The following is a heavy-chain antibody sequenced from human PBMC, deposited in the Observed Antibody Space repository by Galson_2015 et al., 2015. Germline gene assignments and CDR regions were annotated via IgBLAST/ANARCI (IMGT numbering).Heavy chain of an antibody. CDR2: INPNSGGT. V-gene: IGHV1-2*04. CDR1: GYTFTGYY. Sequence: SVKVSCKASGYTFTGYYMHWVRQAPGQGLEWMGWINPNSGGTNYAQKFQGWVTMTRDTSISTAYMELSRLRSDDTAVYYCARVTRCGGDCRAAGAFDIWGQGTMVTVSS. CDR3: ARVTRCGGDCRAAGAFDI. J-gene: IGHJ3*02. D-gene: IGHD2-21*02.